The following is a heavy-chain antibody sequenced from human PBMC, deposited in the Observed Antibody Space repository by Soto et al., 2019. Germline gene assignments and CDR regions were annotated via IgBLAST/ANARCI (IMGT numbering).Heavy chain of an antibody. CDR3: AREARGGIVVVPAAHDAFDI. CDR1: GYTFTGYY. D-gene: IGHD2-2*01. J-gene: IGHJ3*02. Sequence: ASVKVSCKASGYTFTGYYMHWVLQAPGQGLEWMGWINPNSGGTNYAQKFQGWVTMTRDTSISTAYMELSRLRSDDTAVYYCAREARGGIVVVPAAHDAFDIWGQGTMVTVSS. CDR2: INPNSGGT. V-gene: IGHV1-2*04.